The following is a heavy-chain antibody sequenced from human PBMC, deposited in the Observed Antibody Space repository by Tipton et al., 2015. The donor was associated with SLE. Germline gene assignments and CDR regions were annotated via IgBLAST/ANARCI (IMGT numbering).Heavy chain of an antibody. CDR2: VNHRGST. V-gene: IGHV4-34*01. CDR1: GGSFSDYS. D-gene: IGHD3-10*01. CDR3: ARHVLRPNLDSPLLWFGQFHPNFFDS. J-gene: IGHJ4*02. Sequence: TLSLTCAVYGGSFSDYSWSWIRQPPGKELEWIGEVNHRGSTKYKASLKSRVSIPVDTKKNQFSLRLSAVTAADTAVYYCARHVLRPNLDSPLLWFGQFHPNFFDSWGQGTLVTVSS.